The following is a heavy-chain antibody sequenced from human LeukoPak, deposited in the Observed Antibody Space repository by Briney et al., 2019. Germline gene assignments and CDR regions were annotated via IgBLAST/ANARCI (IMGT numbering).Heavy chain of an antibody. CDR1: GFTFSSYG. V-gene: IGHV3-30*03. CDR3: AREDYGDSYFDY. Sequence: GRSLRLSCAASGFTFSSYGMHWVRQAPGKGLEWVAVISYDGSNKYYADSVKGRFTISRDNSKNTLYLQMNSLRAEDTAVYYCAREDYGDSYFDYWGQGTLVTVSS. CDR2: ISYDGSNK. D-gene: IGHD4-17*01. J-gene: IGHJ4*02.